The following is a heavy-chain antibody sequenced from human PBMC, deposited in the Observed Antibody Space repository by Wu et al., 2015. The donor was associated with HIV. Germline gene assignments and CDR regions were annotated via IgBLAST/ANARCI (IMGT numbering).Heavy chain of an antibody. J-gene: IGHJ4*02. CDR1: EPTFSRHD. D-gene: IGHD2-21*01. CDR3: AAGIQSGGANY. CDR2: INPNTGGA. V-gene: IGHV1-2*02. Sequence: QDQLVQPGVEVKEPGADVKVSCKIPEPTFSRHDVNWLRQASGRGLEWMGRINPNTGGADSAQKFQGRVTLTRDTSISTAYLDLTWLRLDDSAVYYCAAGIQSGGANYWGQGTLVTVSS.